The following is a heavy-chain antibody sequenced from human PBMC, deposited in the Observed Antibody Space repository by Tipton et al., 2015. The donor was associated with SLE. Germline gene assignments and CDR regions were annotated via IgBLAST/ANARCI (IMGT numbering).Heavy chain of an antibody. J-gene: IGHJ4*02. D-gene: IGHD1-26*01. CDR3: ARDLGQWGFDY. Sequence: SLRLSCAASGFTFSQYAMHWVRQAPGEGLAWVAATSFDDSDKYYTDSVKGRFTISRDNSKNTLYLQMNSLRAEDTAVYYCARDLGQWGFDYWGQGTLVTVSS. CDR1: GFTFSQYA. V-gene: IGHV3-30*04. CDR2: TSFDDSDK.